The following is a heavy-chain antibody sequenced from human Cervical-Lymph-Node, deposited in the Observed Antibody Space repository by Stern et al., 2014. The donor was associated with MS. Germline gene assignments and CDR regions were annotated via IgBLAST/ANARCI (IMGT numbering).Heavy chain of an antibody. CDR2: ISHDGDNK. D-gene: IGHD1-26*01. Sequence: VQLVESGAGVVQPGRALRLSCAASGFSFNRYGMHWVRQAPGTGLEWVAVISHDGDNKNYAHSVNGRFTIARDNSKNTLYLQMNSLRAEDTAVYFCAKDRWEWELPYYLDYWGQGTLVTVSS. V-gene: IGHV3-30*18. CDR3: AKDRWEWELPYYLDY. CDR1: GFSFNRYG. J-gene: IGHJ4*02.